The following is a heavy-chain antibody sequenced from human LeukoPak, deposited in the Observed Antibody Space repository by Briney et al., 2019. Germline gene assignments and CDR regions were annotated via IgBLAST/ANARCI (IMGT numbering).Heavy chain of an antibody. J-gene: IGHJ4*02. D-gene: IGHD4-17*01. CDR1: GGSISSYY. CDR2: IHYTGST. V-gene: IGHV4-59*01. CDR3: AGGPAVTTNDY. Sequence: KPSETLSLTCTVSGGSISSYYWTWIRQTPGKGLDWIGYIHYTGSTNYNPSLKSRVTISVDASKSQFSLELTSVTAADTAVYYCAGGPAVTTNDYWGQGTLVTVFS.